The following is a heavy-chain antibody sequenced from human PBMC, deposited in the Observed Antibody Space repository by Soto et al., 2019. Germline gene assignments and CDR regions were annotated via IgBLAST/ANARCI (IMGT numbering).Heavy chain of an antibody. J-gene: IGHJ5*02. CDR1: GGSISTFY. CDR3: ARETVAGTDNWFDP. CDR2: IYTSGYT. V-gene: IGHV4-4*07. D-gene: IGHD6-19*01. Sequence: TLSLTCTVSGGSISTFYWSWLRQPAGKRLEWIGRIYTSGYTKYNSSLKSRVTMSLDTSKRQLSLKLSSVTAADTAVYYCARETVAGTDNWFDPWGQGILVTVSS.